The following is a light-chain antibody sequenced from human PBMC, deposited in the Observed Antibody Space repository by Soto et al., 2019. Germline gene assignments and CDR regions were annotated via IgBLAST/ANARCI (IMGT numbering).Light chain of an antibody. CDR1: QFVSRR. CDR3: QQRNNWPPIT. J-gene: IGKJ5*01. CDR2: DTS. Sequence: EIVVTQSPATLSASPGERVTLSCRASQFVSRRLAWYQQRPGQVPRLLIYDTSTRAPGISARFSGSGSGTEFTLTISSLEPEDFALYYCQQRNNWPPITFGQGTRLEIK. V-gene: IGKV3-11*01.